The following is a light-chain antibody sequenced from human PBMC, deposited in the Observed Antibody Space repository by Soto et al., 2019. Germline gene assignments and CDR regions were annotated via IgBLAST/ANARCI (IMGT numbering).Light chain of an antibody. Sequence: EIVLTQSPGTLSLSLGERATLSCRASQSVSSSYLAWYQQKPGQAPRLLIYGASSRATGIPDRFSGSGSGTDFTLTISSLQSEDFAVYYCQQYNNWPPPITFGQGTRLEIK. CDR2: GAS. J-gene: IGKJ5*01. CDR1: QSVSSSY. CDR3: QQYNNWPPPIT. V-gene: IGKV3-20*01.